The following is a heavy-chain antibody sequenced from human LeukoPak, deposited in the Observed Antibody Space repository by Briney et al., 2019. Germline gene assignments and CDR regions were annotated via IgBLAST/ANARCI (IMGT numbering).Heavy chain of an antibody. CDR1: GFTFSSYW. J-gene: IGHJ4*02. CDR2: IKQDGSEK. Sequence: GGSLRLSCAASGFTFSSYWMSWVRQAPGKGLEWVANIKQDGSEKYYVDSVKGRFTISRDNAKNSLYLQMNSLRAEDTAMYYCARTGRSSHGGFDYWGQGTLVTVSS. D-gene: IGHD6-13*01. V-gene: IGHV3-7*01. CDR3: ARTGRSSHGGFDY.